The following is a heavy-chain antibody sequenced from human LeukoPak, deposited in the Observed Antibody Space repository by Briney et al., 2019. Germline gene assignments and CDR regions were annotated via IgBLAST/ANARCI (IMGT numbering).Heavy chain of an antibody. J-gene: IGHJ5*02. Sequence: SETLSLTCTVSGGXISSYYWSWIRQPPGKGLEWIGYIYYSGSTNYNPSPKSRVTISVDTSKNQFSLKLSSVTAADTAVYYCARTGSDYVRWFDPWGQGTLVTVSS. CDR3: ARTGSDYVRWFDP. CDR2: IYYSGST. V-gene: IGHV4-59*08. CDR1: GGXISSYY. D-gene: IGHD5-12*01.